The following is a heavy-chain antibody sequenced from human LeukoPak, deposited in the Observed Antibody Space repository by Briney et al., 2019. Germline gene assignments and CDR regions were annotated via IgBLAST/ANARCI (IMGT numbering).Heavy chain of an antibody. CDR2: ISSSSSTI. D-gene: IGHD2-2*01. Sequence: GGSLRLSCAASGFTFSSYSMNWVRQAPGKGLEWVSYISSSSSTIYYADSVKGRFTISRDNAKNSLYLQMNSLRAEDTAVYYCAREQVVVVPAGGFDPWGQGTLVTVSS. J-gene: IGHJ5*02. V-gene: IGHV3-48*01. CDR1: GFTFSSYS. CDR3: AREQVVVVPAGGFDP.